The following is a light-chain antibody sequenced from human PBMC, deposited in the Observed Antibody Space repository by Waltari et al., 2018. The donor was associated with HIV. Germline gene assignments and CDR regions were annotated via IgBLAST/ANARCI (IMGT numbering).Light chain of an antibody. CDR3: QHRHNWPPLT. J-gene: IGKJ4*01. V-gene: IGKV3-11*01. CDR1: QSVGVV. CDR2: AAS. Sequence: EIVLTQSPATLSLSPGDRATLSCRAGQSVGVVFALYQHKPGQPPRLLIHAASNRSTGVPARFSGSGSGTDVTLTISSLEPEDFAVYDCQHRHNWPPLTFGGGTEVEIK.